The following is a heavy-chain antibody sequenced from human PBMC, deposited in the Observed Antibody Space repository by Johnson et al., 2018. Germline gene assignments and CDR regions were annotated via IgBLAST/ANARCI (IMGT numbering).Heavy chain of an antibody. J-gene: IGHJ6*03. Sequence: QVQLVQSGGGVAQPGRSLRLSCAASGFTFNNYGMHWVRQTPGKGLEWVAVISYDGSDKYYADSVKGRFTISRDSSKNKLYLQMNSLRGEDTAGYYCAKDKRVGDFPYYYYYMDVWGKGTTVTVSS. CDR2: ISYDGSDK. CDR1: GFTFNNYG. V-gene: IGHV3-30*18. D-gene: IGHD3-16*01. CDR3: AKDKRVGDFPYYYYYMDV.